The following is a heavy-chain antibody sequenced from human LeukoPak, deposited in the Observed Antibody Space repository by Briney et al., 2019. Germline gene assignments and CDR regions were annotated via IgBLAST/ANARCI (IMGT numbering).Heavy chain of an antibody. CDR2: ISSSSSYR. J-gene: IGHJ3*02. Sequence: GGSLRLSCAASGFTFSSYSMNWVRQAPGKGLEWVSFISSSSSYRYYADSVKGRFTISRDNAKNSLCLQMNSLRAEDTAMYYCARVLDISGRSHWSAFDIWGQGTMVTVSS. D-gene: IGHD3-22*01. CDR1: GFTFSSYS. CDR3: ARVLDISGRSHWSAFDI. V-gene: IGHV3-21*06.